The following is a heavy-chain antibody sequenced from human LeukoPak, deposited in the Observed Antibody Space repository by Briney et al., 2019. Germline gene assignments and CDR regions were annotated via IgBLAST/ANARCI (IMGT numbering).Heavy chain of an antibody. J-gene: IGHJ4*02. Sequence: PSQTLSLTCTVSGGSISSYYWSWIRQPAGKGLEWIGRIYTSGSTNYNPSLKSRVTMPVDTSKNQFSLKLSSVTAADTAVYYCARDPAVGATDYFDYWGQGTLVTVSS. CDR1: GGSISSYY. CDR2: IYTSGST. V-gene: IGHV4-4*07. D-gene: IGHD1-26*01. CDR3: ARDPAVGATDYFDY.